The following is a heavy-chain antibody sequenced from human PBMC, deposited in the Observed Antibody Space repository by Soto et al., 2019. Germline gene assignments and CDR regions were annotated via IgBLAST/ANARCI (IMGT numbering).Heavy chain of an antibody. CDR3: ARVCGGDCPNGMDV. Sequence: CVTRGVEWGTVKVYYLAGIRRPPGKGLEWIGEINHSGSTNYNPSLKSRVTISVDTSKNQFSLKLSSVTAADSAVYYCARVCGGDCPNGMDVWGQGTTVTVPS. J-gene: IGHJ6*02. D-gene: IGHD2-21*02. V-gene: IGHV4-34*01. CDR2: INHSGST. CDR1: WGTVKVYY.